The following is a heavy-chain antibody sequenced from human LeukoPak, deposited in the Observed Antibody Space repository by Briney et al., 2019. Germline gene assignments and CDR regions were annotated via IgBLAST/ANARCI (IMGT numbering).Heavy chain of an antibody. CDR1: GFTFSSSW. J-gene: IGHJ6*03. CDR2: MDQDGSRI. D-gene: IGHD2-2*01. CDR3: ARIRPHCSSTSCYVHYYYYMDV. Sequence: PGGSLRLSCLASGFTFSSSWMSWVRQAPGRGLEWVANMDQDGSRIVYVDSVRGRFTISRDNAKNSVYLQMNSLRAEDTAVYYCARIRPHCSSTSCYVHYYYYMDVWGKGTTVTVSS. V-gene: IGHV3-7*01.